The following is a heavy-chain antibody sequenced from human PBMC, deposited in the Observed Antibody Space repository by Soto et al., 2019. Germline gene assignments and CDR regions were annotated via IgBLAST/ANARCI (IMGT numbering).Heavy chain of an antibody. Sequence: QVQLVESGGGVVQPGRSLRLSCAASGFTFSSYGMHWVRQAPGKGLEWVAVIWYDGSNKYYADSVKGRFTISRDNSKNSLYLQMNRLRAEDTAVYYCARDLGGSSWYSIDYWGQGTLVTVSS. CDR3: ARDLGGSSWYSIDY. V-gene: IGHV3-33*01. CDR1: GFTFSSYG. CDR2: IWYDGSNK. D-gene: IGHD6-13*01. J-gene: IGHJ4*02.